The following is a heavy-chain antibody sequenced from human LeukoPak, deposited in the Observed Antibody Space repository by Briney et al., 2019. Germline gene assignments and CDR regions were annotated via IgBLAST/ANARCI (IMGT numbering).Heavy chain of an antibody. J-gene: IGHJ6*02. CDR1: GGSISSGSYY. D-gene: IGHD3-22*01. Sequence: SETLSLTCTVSGGSISSGSYYWGWIRQPPGKGLEWIGTIYYSGSTYYNPSLKSRVTISVDTSKNQFSLKLSSVTAADTAVYYYARHMKSGYQYYYYHYGMDVWGQGTTVTVS. CDR2: IYYSGST. CDR3: ARHMKSGYQYYYYHYGMDV. V-gene: IGHV4-39*01.